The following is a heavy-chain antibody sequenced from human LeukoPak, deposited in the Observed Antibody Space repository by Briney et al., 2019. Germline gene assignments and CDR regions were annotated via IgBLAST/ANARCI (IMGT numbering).Heavy chain of an antibody. CDR3: ARYGSTSLMGDYYYYYGMDV. D-gene: IGHD2-2*01. CDR1: GYSFTSYW. CDR2: IYPGDSDT. V-gene: IGHV5-51*01. Sequence: RAGESLKISCKGSGYSFTSYWIGWVRQMPGKGLEWMGIIYPGDSDTRYSPSFQGQVTISADKSISTAYLQWSSLKASDTAMYYCARYGSTSLMGDYYYYYGMDVWGQGTTVTVSS. J-gene: IGHJ6*02.